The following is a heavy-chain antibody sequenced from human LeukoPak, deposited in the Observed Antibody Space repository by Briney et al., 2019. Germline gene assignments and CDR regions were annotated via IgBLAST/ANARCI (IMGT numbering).Heavy chain of an antibody. Sequence: SENLSLTCTVSGGSISSGSYYWSWTRQPAGKGLELIGRIYTSGSTNHNPSLNSRLTISVDTSKNKFSLKLSSVTAADTALYYCARDSLLPSAMGYYYMDVWGKGTTVTVSS. D-gene: IGHD2-2*01. CDR3: ARDSLLPSAMGYYYMDV. V-gene: IGHV4-61*02. CDR1: GGSISSGSYY. CDR2: IYTSGST. J-gene: IGHJ6*03.